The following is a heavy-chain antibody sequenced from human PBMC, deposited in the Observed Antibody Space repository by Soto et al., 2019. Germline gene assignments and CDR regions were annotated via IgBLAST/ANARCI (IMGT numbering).Heavy chain of an antibody. CDR1: GGSFSGYY. CDR2: INHSGST. D-gene: IGHD2-2*01. J-gene: IGHJ6*02. CDR3: ARGPLKTRAVVPAAARGNYYFGMDV. Sequence: SETLSLTCAVYGGSFSGYYCTWSRQPPGKGLEWIGEINHSGSTNYNPSLKSRVTISVDTSKNQFSLKVSSVTAADTAVYYCARGPLKTRAVVPAAARGNYYFGMDVWGQGTTVTVSS. V-gene: IGHV4-34*01.